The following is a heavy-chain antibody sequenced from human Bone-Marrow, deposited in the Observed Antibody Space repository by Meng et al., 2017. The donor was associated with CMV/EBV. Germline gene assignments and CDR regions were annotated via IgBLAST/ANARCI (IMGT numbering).Heavy chain of an antibody. CDR3: ARARRYYDFWSGFGPTD. CDR2: INHSGST. CDR1: GGSLSDYY. Sequence: LSCAVYGGSLSDYYYSWIRQPPGKGLEWIGEINHSGSTDYNPSLKSRATISVDTSKNQFSLKLTPVTAADTAVYYCARARRYYDFWSGFGPTDWGQGTLVTVSS. D-gene: IGHD3-3*01. J-gene: IGHJ4*02. V-gene: IGHV4-34*01.